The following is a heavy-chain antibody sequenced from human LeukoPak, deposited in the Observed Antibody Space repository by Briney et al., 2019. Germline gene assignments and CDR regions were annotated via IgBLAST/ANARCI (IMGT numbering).Heavy chain of an antibody. CDR2: IRSKAHSYAT. CDR1: GFTFSGSS. Sequence: GVSLRLSCAASGFTFSGSSMHWVRQASGKGLEWVGRIRSKAHSYATAYAASVKGRFTISRDDSKNTAYLQMNSLKSDDTAVYYCTRPPRNDYNDAFDIWGQGTMVTVSS. CDR3: TRPPRNDYNDAFDI. D-gene: IGHD5-24*01. J-gene: IGHJ3*02. V-gene: IGHV3-73*01.